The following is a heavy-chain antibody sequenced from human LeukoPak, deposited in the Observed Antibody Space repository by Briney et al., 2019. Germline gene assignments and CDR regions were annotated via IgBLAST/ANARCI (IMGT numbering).Heavy chain of an antibody. J-gene: IGHJ4*02. CDR1: GGSISSYY. CDR2: IYYSGST. CDR3: AREYSGSYFDY. D-gene: IGHD1-26*01. V-gene: IGHV4-59*01. Sequence: SETLSLTCTVSGGSISSYYWSWIRQPPGKGLEGIGYIYYSGSTHYNPSLKSRVTISVDPSKNQFSLKLSSVTAADTAVYYCAREYSGSYFDYWGQGTLVTVSS.